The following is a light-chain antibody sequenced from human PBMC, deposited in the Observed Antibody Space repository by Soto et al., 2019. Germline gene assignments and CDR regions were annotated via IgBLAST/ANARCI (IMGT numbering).Light chain of an antibody. Sequence: QSALTQPASVSGSPGPSITISCTGTSSDVGGYNYVSWYQQHPGKAPKLMIYDVSNRPSGVSNRFSGSKSGNTASLTISGLQGEDEADYYCSSYTSSSTRVFGTGTKLTVL. J-gene: IGLJ1*01. V-gene: IGLV2-14*01. CDR2: DVS. CDR1: SSDVGGYNY. CDR3: SSYTSSSTRV.